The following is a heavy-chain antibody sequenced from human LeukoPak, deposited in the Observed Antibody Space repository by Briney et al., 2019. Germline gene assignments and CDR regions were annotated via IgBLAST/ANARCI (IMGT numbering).Heavy chain of an antibody. CDR1: GFTFSIYG. J-gene: IGHJ4*02. D-gene: IGHD3-10*01. CDR3: AKDLSGSGSYYFDY. Sequence: GGSLRLSCAASGFTFSIYGMNWVRQAPGKGPEWVSYIGSRSVTIHYADSAKGRFTMSRDDARNSLYLQMNSLRAEDTALYYCAKDLSGSGSYYFDYWGQGTLVTVSS. V-gene: IGHV3-48*04. CDR2: IGSRSVTI.